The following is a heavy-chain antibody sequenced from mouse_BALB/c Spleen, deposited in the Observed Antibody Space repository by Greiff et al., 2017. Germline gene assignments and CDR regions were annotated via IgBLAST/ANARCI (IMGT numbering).Heavy chain of an antibody. CDR1: GFTFNTYA. CDR3: VRPRNDYAMDY. J-gene: IGHJ4*01. D-gene: IGHD4-1*01. CDR2: IRSKSNNSAT. V-gene: IGHV10-1*02. Sequence: EVKLQESGGGLVQPKGSVKLSCAASGFTFNTYAMHWVRQGPGKGLEWVARIRSKSNNSATYYTDSVKDRFTISRDDSQSILYLQMNNLKTEDTAMYYCVRPRNDYAMDYWGQGTSVTVSS.